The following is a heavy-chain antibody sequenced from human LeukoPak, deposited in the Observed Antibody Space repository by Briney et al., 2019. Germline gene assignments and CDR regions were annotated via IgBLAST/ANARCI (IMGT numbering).Heavy chain of an antibody. D-gene: IGHD3-9*01. CDR3: ARASRSNFDWLLSSYYFDY. CDR1: GGSISSGSYY. Sequence: SETLSLTCTVSGGSISSGSYYWSWIRQPAGKGLEWIGRIYTSGSTNYNPSLKSRVTISVDTSKNQLSLKLSSVTAADTAVYYCARASRSNFDWLLSSYYFDYWGQGTLVTVSS. CDR2: IYTSGST. V-gene: IGHV4-61*02. J-gene: IGHJ4*02.